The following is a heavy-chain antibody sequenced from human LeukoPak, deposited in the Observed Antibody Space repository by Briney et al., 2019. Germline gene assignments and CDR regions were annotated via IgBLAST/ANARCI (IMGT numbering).Heavy chain of an antibody. J-gene: IGHJ4*02. CDR1: GFTFSSYW. CDR3: ARDLIRGARSFDY. Sequence: GGSLRLSCAASGFTFSSYWMNWARQAPGKGLEWVASINHNGNVNYYVDSVKGRFTISRDNAKNSLYLQMSNLRAEDTAVYFCARDLIRGARSFDYWGQGTLVTVSS. V-gene: IGHV3-7*03. D-gene: IGHD3-10*01. CDR2: INHNGNVN.